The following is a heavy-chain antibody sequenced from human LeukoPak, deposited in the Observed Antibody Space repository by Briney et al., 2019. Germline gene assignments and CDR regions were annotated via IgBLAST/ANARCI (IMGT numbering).Heavy chain of an antibody. CDR1: GFTFSTYA. Sequence: GGSLRLSCAASGFTFSTYAMSWVRQAAGKGLEWVSASSGSGGSTYYADSGKGRFTISRDNSKNTLYLQMNSLRAEDTAVYYCAKERNSKGYFDYWGQGTLVTVSS. D-gene: IGHD1-14*01. CDR2: SSGSGGST. V-gene: IGHV3-23*01. CDR3: AKERNSKGYFDY. J-gene: IGHJ4*02.